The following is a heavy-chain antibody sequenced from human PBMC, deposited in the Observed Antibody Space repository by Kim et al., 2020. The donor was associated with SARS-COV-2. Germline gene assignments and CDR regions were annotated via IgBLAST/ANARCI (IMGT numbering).Heavy chain of an antibody. CDR1: GFSFTEAW. J-gene: IGHJ3*02. CDR2: IKSKPDGGST. D-gene: IGHD4-17*01. V-gene: IGHV3-15*01. CDR3: TTGVLTGDSDAFDI. Sequence: GGSLRLSCVGSGFSFTEAWLSWVRQAPGKGLEWVGRIKSKPDGGSTYYAAPVKGRFSISREDSKNTLYLQMDSLKTEDAAVYYCTTGVLTGDSDAFDIWGQGTMVTVSS.